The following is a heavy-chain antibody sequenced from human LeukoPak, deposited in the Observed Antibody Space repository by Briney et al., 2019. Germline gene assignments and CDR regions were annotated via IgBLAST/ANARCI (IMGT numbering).Heavy chain of an antibody. V-gene: IGHV3-23*01. CDR3: AKRGVVIRVILVGFHKEAYYFDS. Sequence: GGSLRLSCAASGFTFSNYWMTRVRQAPGKGLEWVAGISGSGGGTNYADSAKGRFTISRDNPKNTLYLQMNRLRAEDTAVYFCAKRGVVIRVILVGFHKEAYYFDSWGQGALVTVSS. CDR2: ISGSGGGT. CDR1: GFTFSNYW. D-gene: IGHD3-22*01. J-gene: IGHJ4*02.